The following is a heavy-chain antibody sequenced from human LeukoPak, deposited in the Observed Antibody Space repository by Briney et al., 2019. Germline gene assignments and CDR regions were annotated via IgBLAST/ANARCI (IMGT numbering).Heavy chain of an antibody. D-gene: IGHD4-17*01. CDR2: LDPEDGEA. J-gene: IGHJ3*02. CDR3: ATRNFGDYGAFDI. CDR1: GHTLSDLA. Sequence: GASVKVSCKVSGHTLSDLAMHWVRQAPGKGLEWMGGLDPEDGEAIYAQPLQGRVTMTEDTSSDTAYMVLSSLRSEDTAVYYCATRNFGDYGAFDIWGQGTMVTVSS. V-gene: IGHV1-24*01.